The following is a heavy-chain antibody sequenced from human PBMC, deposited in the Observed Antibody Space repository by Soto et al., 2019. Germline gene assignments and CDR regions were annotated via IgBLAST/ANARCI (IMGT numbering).Heavy chain of an antibody. CDR1: GFTFSTYS. CDR2: ISSASLYI. J-gene: IGHJ4*02. Sequence: EVQLVESGGGLVKPGGSLRLSCAASGFTFSTYSMNWVRQAPGKGLEWVAAISSASLYIYYADSLKGRFTISRDNAKNSLYMQMNSLGAEDPAVYYCARVAVPGYYGSGGYVNWGQGTLVTVSS. D-gene: IGHD3-10*01. CDR3: ARVAVPGYYGSGGYVN. V-gene: IGHV3-21*01.